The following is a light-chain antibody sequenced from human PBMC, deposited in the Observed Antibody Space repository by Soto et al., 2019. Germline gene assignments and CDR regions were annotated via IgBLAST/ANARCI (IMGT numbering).Light chain of an antibody. CDR2: AAS. V-gene: IGKV1-9*01. CDR1: QGIGTY. J-gene: IGKJ5*01. CDR3: QQLNSYTIT. Sequence: IQWTQSPSSLSASVGDRGTITCRASQGIGTYLAWYQKKPGKAPKLLMYAASTLQSGVPSRFSGSGSGTDFNLTISSLQTEDFATYLCQQLNSYTITFGQGTRREIK.